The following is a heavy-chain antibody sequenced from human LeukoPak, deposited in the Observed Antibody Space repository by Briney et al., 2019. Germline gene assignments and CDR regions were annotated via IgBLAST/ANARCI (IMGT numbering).Heavy chain of an antibody. J-gene: IGHJ5*02. CDR3: AREDYYGSGSYYNVPNWFDP. CDR1: GDSVSSNSAA. D-gene: IGHD3-10*01. Sequence: SQTLSLTCAISGDSVSSNSAAWNWLRQSPSRGLEWLGRTYYRSKWYNDYAVSVKSRITINPDTSKNQFSLQLNSVTPEDTAVYYCAREDYYGSGSYYNVPNWFDPWGQGTLVTVSS. CDR2: TYYRSKWYN. V-gene: IGHV6-1*01.